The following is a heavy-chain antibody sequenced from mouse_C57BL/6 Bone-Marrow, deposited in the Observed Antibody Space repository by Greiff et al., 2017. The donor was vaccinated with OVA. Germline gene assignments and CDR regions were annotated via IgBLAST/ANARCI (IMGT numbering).Heavy chain of an antibody. CDR3: ARTYYGSPFDY. CDR1: GYSITSGYY. V-gene: IGHV3-6*01. J-gene: IGHJ2*01. D-gene: IGHD1-1*01. CDR2: ISYDGSN. Sequence: ESGPGLVKPSQSLSLTCSVTGYSITSGYYWNWLRQFPGNKLEWMGYISYDGSNNYNPSLKNRISITRDTSKNQFFLKLNSVTTEDTATYYCARTYYGSPFDYWGQGTTLTVSS.